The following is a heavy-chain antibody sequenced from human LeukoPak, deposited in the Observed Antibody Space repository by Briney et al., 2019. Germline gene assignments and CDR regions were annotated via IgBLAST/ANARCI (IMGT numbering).Heavy chain of an antibody. J-gene: IGHJ5*02. D-gene: IGHD2-15*01. CDR2: IYYSGST. Sequence: SETLSLTCTVSGGSISSSSYYWGWIRQPPGKGLEWIGSIYYSGSTCYNPSLKSRVTISVDTSKNQFSPKLSSVTAADTAVYYCARAVIVVVAATSNWFDPWGQGTLVTVSS. CDR3: ARAVIVVVAATSNWFDP. CDR1: GGSISSSSYY. V-gene: IGHV4-39*07.